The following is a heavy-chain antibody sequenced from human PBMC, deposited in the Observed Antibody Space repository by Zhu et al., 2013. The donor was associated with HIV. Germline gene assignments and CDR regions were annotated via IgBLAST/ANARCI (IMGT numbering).Heavy chain of an antibody. CDR2: ISSDGIST. CDR1: GFTFSSYW. CDR3: ARYHDSSGYYFADGMDV. J-gene: IGHJ6*02. Sequence: EVQLVESGGGLVQPGGSLRLSCAASGFTFSSYWMHWVRQAPGKGLVWVSRISSDGISTTYADSVKGRFTISRDNAKNTLYLQMNSLRDEDTAVYYCARYHDSSGYYFADGMDVWGQGTTVTVS. D-gene: IGHD3-22*01. V-gene: IGHV3-74*01.